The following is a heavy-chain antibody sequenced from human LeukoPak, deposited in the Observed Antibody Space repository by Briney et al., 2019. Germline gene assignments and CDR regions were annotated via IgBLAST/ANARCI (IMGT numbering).Heavy chain of an antibody. V-gene: IGHV4-61*02. CDR2: IYAGGRS. CDR1: NVSISSGSHY. D-gene: IGHD3-10*01. Sequence: PSQTLSLTYTVSNVSISSGSHYWNWIRQPAVKGLEWIGRIYAGGRSNFNPSLRSRVTISVDTSKNQFSLRLSSVTATDTGVYYCARGVSSGSYISWGQGTLVTVSS. CDR3: ARGVSSGSYIS. J-gene: IGHJ5*02.